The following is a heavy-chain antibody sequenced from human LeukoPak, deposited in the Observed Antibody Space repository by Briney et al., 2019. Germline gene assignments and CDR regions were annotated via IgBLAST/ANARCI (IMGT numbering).Heavy chain of an antibody. V-gene: IGHV3-48*03. J-gene: IGHJ4*02. Sequence: PGGSLRLSCAASGFTLSSYEMNWVRQAPGKGLEWISYINDSGKTRYYADSVKGRFTLSRDNSKNTLYLQMNSLRPADTAVYYCAKGSKDIVVVPAAIGYYFNFWGQGTLVTVSS. CDR3: AKGSKDIVVVPAAIGYYFNF. CDR1: GFTLSSYE. CDR2: INDSGKTR. D-gene: IGHD2-2*01.